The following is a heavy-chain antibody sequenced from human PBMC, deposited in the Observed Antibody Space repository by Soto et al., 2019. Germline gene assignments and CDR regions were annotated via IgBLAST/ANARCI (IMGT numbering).Heavy chain of an antibody. CDR3: ATASVFKPLRFYW. Sequence: SVKISSTASRHTLTDLSIHWVLKAPGKGLEWMGGFDPEDGETIYAQKFQGRVTMTEDTSTDTAYMELSRLRSEDTAVYSCATASVFKPLRFYWWAQGTLVTVSS. V-gene: IGHV1-24*01. CDR2: FDPEDGET. J-gene: IGHJ4*02. D-gene: IGHD2-8*02. CDR1: RHTLTDLS.